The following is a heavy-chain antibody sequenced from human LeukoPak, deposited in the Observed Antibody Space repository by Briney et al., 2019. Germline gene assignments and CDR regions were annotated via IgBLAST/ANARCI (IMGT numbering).Heavy chain of an antibody. CDR1: GGSISGTYY. CDR3: ARRWVYDKRAFDA. Sequence: SETLSLTCTVSGGSISGTYYWSWIRQPPGKGLEWIGYIYYTGTTDSNPSLKSRVTISLDTSKNQFSLNLSSVTAADTAVYYCARRWVYDKRAFDAWGQGTMVTISS. CDR2: IYYTGTT. D-gene: IGHD3-16*01. V-gene: IGHV4-59*08. J-gene: IGHJ3*01.